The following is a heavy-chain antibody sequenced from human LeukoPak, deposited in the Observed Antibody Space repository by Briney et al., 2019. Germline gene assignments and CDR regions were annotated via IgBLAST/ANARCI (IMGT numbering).Heavy chain of an antibody. CDR2: MYTSGST. CDR3: AKFAYCTNGVCSIGGDAFDI. CDR1: GGSMSSYH. Sequence: AETLSLTCTVSGGSMSSYHGSWLRQPAGKGLEWIGRMYTSGSTNYHPSLKGRVTMSVDTSQNQFSLKLSPVAAADTAVYYCAKFAYCTNGVCSIGGDAFDIWGQGTMVTVSP. J-gene: IGHJ3*02. D-gene: IGHD2-8*01. V-gene: IGHV4-4*07.